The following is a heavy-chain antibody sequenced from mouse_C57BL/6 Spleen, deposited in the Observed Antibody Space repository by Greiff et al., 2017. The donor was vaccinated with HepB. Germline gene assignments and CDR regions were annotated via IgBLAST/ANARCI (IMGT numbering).Heavy chain of an antibody. CDR1: GFTFSDYG. J-gene: IGHJ2*01. CDR2: ISSGSSTI. Sequence: EVMLVESGGGLVQPGGSLKLSCAASGFTFSDYGMHWVRQAPEKGLEWVAYISSGSSTISYADTVKGRFTISRDNAKNTLFLQMTSLRSEDTAMYYCARNGYEGKIDYWGQGTTLTVSS. D-gene: IGHD2-2*01. V-gene: IGHV5-17*01. CDR3: ARNGYEGKIDY.